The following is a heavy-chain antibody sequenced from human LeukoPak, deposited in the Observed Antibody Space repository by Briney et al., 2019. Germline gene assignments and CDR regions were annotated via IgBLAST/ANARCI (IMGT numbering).Heavy chain of an antibody. CDR3: ARGGGYSYGRNPANFDY. J-gene: IGHJ4*02. CDR2: IYDSGTT. Sequence: SDTLSLTCTVSVGSISSSTYYCGWIRQPPGKGLEWIGTIYDSGTTYYNPSLKSRVTISVDTSKNEFSLKLTSVTAADNDVSSCARGGGYSYGRNPANFDYWGQGTLVTVSS. D-gene: IGHD5-18*01. CDR1: VGSISSSTYY. V-gene: IGHV4-39*01.